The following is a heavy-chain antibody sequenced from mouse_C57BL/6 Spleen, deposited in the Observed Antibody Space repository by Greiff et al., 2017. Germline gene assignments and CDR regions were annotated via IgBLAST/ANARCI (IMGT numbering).Heavy chain of an antibody. D-gene: IGHD1-2*01. CDR1: GYTFTDYE. CDR2: IDPETGGT. V-gene: IGHV1-15*01. J-gene: IGHJ2*01. Sequence: QVQLQQSGAELVRPGASVTLSCKASGYTFTDYEMHWVKQTPVHGLEWIGAIDPETGGTAYNQTFTGKAILTADKSSSTAYMGLRSLTSADSAVYYCTRCDTTAPYWGQGTTLTVSS. CDR3: TRCDTTAPY.